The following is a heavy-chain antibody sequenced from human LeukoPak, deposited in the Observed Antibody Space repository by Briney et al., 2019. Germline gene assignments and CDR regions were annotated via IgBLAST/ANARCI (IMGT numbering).Heavy chain of an antibody. V-gene: IGHV1-46*01. CDR1: GGTFSSYA. Sequence: GASVKVSCKASGGTFSSYAISWVRQAPGQGLEWMGIINPSGGSTSYAQKFQGRVTMTRDTSTSTVYMELSSLRSEDTAVYYCARGIGTTGTTVTDAFDIWGQGTMVTVSS. D-gene: IGHD1-1*01. J-gene: IGHJ3*02. CDR3: ARGIGTTGTTVTDAFDI. CDR2: INPSGGST.